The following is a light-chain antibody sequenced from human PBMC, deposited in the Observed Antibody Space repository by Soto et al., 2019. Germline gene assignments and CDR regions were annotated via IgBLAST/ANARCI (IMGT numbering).Light chain of an antibody. V-gene: IGLV2-14*01. CDR1: SSDVGGYNY. J-gene: IGLJ2*01. CDR2: EVS. CDR3: SSYINTNTLV. Sequence: QSALTQPASVSGSPGQSITISCTGTSSDVGGYNYVSWYQQHPGKAPKLMIYEVSNRPSGVSIRFSGSKSGNTASLTISGLQAEDEADYYCSSYINTNTLVFAGGTQLTVL.